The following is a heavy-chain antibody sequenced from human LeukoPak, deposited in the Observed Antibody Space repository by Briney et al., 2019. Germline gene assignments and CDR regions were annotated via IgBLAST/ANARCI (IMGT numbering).Heavy chain of an antibody. CDR1: GFTFSSYA. CDR2: ISCDGSDK. J-gene: IGHJ4*02. CDR3: ARADGSVAGPPSGH. D-gene: IGHD6-19*01. V-gene: IGHV3-30-3*01. Sequence: PGRSLRLSCAASGFTFSSYAMHWVRQAPGKGLEWVAIISCDGSDKYYADSVKGRLTISRDNSKSTLYLQMISLRTEDTAVYYCARADGSVAGPPSGHWGQGTLVTVSS.